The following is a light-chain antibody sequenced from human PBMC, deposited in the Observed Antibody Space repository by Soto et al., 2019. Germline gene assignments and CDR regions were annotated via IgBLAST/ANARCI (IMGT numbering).Light chain of an antibody. V-gene: IGLV2-8*01. CDR2: EVS. CDR3: SSYAGSSLVV. CDR1: SSDVGGYNY. Sequence: QSALTQPPSASGSPGQSVTISCTGTSSDVGGYNYVSWYQQHPGKAPKLMIYEVSKRPSGVPDRFSGSKSGNTASLTVSGLQAEDEADYYCSSYAGSSLVVSGGGTKLTVL. J-gene: IGLJ2*01.